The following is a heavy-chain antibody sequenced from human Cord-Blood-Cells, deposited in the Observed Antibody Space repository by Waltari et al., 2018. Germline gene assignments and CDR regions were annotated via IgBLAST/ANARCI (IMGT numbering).Heavy chain of an antibody. J-gene: IGHJ5*02. CDR1: GDSVSSNSAA. CDR3: ARGGGDYSSSSSNWFDP. D-gene: IGHD6-13*01. CDR2: TYDRSKVYS. V-gene: IGHV6-1*01. Sequence: QVQLQQSGPGLVKPSQTLSLTCAISGDSVSSNSAAWDWIRQSPSTGLEWLGRTYDRSKVYSDYAVSVKSRIPISPDTSKNQFSLQLNSETPEDTAVYYCARGGGDYSSSSSNWFDPWGQGTLVTVSS.